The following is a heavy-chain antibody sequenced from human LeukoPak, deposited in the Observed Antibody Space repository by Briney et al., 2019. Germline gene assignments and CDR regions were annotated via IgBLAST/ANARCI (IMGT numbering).Heavy chain of an antibody. CDR2: IILIFGIA. D-gene: IGHD4-17*01. Sequence: ASVKVSCKASGGTFSSYAISWVRQAPGQGLEWMGRIILIFGIANYAQKFQGRVTITADKSTSTAYMELSSLRSEDTAVYYCARETTYGDYDYWGQGTLVTVSS. CDR1: GGTFSSYA. CDR3: ARETTYGDYDY. V-gene: IGHV1-69*04. J-gene: IGHJ4*02.